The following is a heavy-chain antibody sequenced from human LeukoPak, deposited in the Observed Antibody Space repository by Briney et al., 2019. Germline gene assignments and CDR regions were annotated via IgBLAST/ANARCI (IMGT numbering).Heavy chain of an antibody. J-gene: IGHJ4*02. CDR3: ARGAGGSYFYYFVY. CDR1: GGTFSSYA. CDR2: IIPILGIA. Sequence: GASVKVSCKASGGTFSSYAISWVRQAPGQGLEWMGRIIPILGIANYAQKFQGRVTITADKSTSTAYMELSSLRSEDTAVYYCARGAGGSYFYYFVYWGQGTQGTVSS. V-gene: IGHV1-69*04. D-gene: IGHD1-26*01.